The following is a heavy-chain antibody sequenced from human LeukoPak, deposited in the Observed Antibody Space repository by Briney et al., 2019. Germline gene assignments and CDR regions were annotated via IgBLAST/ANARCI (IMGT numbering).Heavy chain of an antibody. CDR2: ISAYNGNT. V-gene: IGHV1-18*04. J-gene: IGHJ1*01. Sequence: ASVKVSCKASGYTFTSYGISWVRQAPGQGLEWMGWISAYNGNTNYAQKLQGRVTMTTDTSTSAAYMELRSLRSDDTAVYYCARDERGGSGWYNPAEYFQHWGQGTLVTVSS. CDR1: GYTFTSYG. D-gene: IGHD6-19*01. CDR3: ARDERGGSGWYNPAEYFQH.